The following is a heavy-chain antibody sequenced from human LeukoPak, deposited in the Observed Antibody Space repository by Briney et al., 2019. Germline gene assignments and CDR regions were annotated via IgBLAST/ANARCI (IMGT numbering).Heavy chain of an antibody. V-gene: IGHV4-30-4*08. J-gene: IGHJ4*02. CDR3: ATVTRWTYYFDY. D-gene: IGHD3/OR15-3a*01. CDR1: GDSITSADYY. Sequence: PSETLSLTCTVSGDSITSADYYWGWIRQPPGKGLEWIGYIYYSGCTYYNPSLKSRLTITISEDTSKNQFSLNLSSVTAADTAVYYCATVTRWTYYFDYWGQGTLVTVSS. CDR2: IYYSGCT.